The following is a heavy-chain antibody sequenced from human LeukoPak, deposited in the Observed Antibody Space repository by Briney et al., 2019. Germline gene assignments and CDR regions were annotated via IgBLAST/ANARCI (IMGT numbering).Heavy chain of an antibody. D-gene: IGHD3-9*01. J-gene: IGHJ3*02. CDR3: AKDLYDILTGYSDAFDI. CDR1: GFTFSSYG. V-gene: IGHV3-23*01. CDR2: ISGSGGST. Sequence: GGSLRLSCAASGFTFSSYGMSWVRQAPGKGLEWVSAISGSGGSTYYADSVKGRFTISRDNSKNTLYLQMNSLRAEDTAVYYCAKDLYDILTGYSDAFDIWGQGTMVTVSS.